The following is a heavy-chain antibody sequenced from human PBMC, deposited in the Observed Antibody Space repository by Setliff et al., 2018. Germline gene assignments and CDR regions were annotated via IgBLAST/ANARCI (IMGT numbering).Heavy chain of an antibody. J-gene: IGHJ4*02. CDR3: ARAPRLEWILPTFDY. V-gene: IGHV1-18*01. Sequence: ASVKVSCKTSGYKFTTYGIAWLRQVPGQGLEWMGWMNNYNSKTQYAQKFQGRVTMTTDRSTSTAYLELRSLRYDDTAVYFCARAPRLEWILPTFDYWGQGTPVTAPQ. D-gene: IGHD3-3*01. CDR1: GYKFTTYG. CDR2: MNNYNSKT.